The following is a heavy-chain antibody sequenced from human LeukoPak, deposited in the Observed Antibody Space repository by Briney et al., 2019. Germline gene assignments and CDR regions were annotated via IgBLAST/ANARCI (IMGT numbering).Heavy chain of an antibody. V-gene: IGHV4-34*01. CDR2: VNHGGST. Sequence: SETLSLTCAVYGGSFSGYYWSWIRQPPGKRLEWIGGVNHGGSTNYNPSLKSRVTLSIDTSKNQFSVDLTSVTAADAAVYYCARGTFDSSCYYFYFDSWAQGILVTVSS. CDR3: ARGTFDSSCYYFYFDS. CDR1: GGSFSGYY. J-gene: IGHJ4*02. D-gene: IGHD3-22*01.